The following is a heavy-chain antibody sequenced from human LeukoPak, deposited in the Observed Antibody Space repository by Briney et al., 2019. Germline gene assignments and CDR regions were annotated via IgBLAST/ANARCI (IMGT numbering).Heavy chain of an antibody. Sequence: GASVKVSCKAFGYTFTGYYMHWVRQAPGQGLEWMGWINPNSGGTNYAQKFQGRVTMTRDTSISTAYMELSRLRSDDTAVYYCARAWPRIVVVPAAHHFDYWGQGTLVTVSS. CDR1: GYTFTGYY. D-gene: IGHD2-2*01. CDR3: ARAWPRIVVVPAAHHFDY. CDR2: INPNSGGT. J-gene: IGHJ4*02. V-gene: IGHV1-2*02.